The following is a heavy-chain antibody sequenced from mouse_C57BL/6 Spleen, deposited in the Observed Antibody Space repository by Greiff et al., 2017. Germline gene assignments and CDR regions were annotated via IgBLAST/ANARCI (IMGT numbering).Heavy chain of an antibody. CDR3: GSPVYYDYGTLFVY. CDR1: GYTFTSYW. Sequence: QVQLQQPGTVLVKLGASVKLSCKASGYTFTSYWMHWVKQRPGQGLEWIGDINPSNGGTNYNEKFKRKATLSVVKSSSTAYMQLSSLASKDSAVYYCGSPVYYDYGTLFVYWGQGTVVTVSA. CDR2: INPSNGGT. V-gene: IGHV1-53*01. J-gene: IGHJ3*01. D-gene: IGHD2-4*01.